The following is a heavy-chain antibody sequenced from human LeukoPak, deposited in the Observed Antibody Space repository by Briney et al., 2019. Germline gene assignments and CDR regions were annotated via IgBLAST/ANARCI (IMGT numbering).Heavy chain of an antibody. J-gene: IGHJ6*03. V-gene: IGHV4-59*08. CDR2: IYYSGST. CDR1: GDTTSGHY. CDR3: ARLHAYTSLTPYYYYIYV. Sequence: PSETLSLTCTVSGDTTSGHYWSGIRQPPGKGLEWIGYIYYSGSTNYNPSLRSRATISIDTSMNQYSLRLTSVTAADTAVYYCARLHAYTSLTPYYYYIYVWGKGATVTVSS. D-gene: IGHD3-16*01.